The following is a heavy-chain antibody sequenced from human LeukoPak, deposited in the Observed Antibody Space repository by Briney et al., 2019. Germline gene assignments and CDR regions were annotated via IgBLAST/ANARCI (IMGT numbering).Heavy chain of an antibody. D-gene: IGHD3-22*01. V-gene: IGHV4-34*01. Sequence: PSETLSLTCAVYGGSFSGYYWSWIRQPPGKGLEWIGEINHSGSTNYNPSLKSRVTISVDTSKNQFSLKLSTVTAADTAVYYCAPRATYYYVSRGYYYGGDGYWGQGTLVTVSS. CDR1: GGSFSGYY. CDR2: INHSGST. CDR3: APRATYYYVSRGYYYGGDGY. J-gene: IGHJ4*02.